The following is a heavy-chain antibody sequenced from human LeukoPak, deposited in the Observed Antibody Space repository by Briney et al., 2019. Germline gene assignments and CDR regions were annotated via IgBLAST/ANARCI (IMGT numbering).Heavy chain of an antibody. D-gene: IGHD4-17*01. Sequence: EGSLRLSCAASGFTFDDSGMSWVRQAPGKGLEWVSGINWNGDSTGYTDSVKGRFTISRDNAKNSLYLQMNSLRAEDTALYYCAREIVTTDNYYYMDVWGKGTTVTVSS. V-gene: IGHV3-20*04. CDR3: AREIVTTDNYYYMDV. CDR2: INWNGDST. J-gene: IGHJ6*03. CDR1: GFTFDDSG.